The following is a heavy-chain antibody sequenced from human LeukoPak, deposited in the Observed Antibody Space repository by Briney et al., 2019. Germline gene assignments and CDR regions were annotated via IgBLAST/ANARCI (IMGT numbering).Heavy chain of an antibody. Sequence: PGGSLRLSCAASGFTIDGYTLSWVRQAPGKGLELVASITSGSNFVDYGDSVKGRFTISRDNAQNSLYVQMNSLRAEDTAVYYCATQPELPGWFDFWGQGTLVTVSS. V-gene: IGHV3-21*01. J-gene: IGHJ5*01. D-gene: IGHD1-14*01. CDR3: ATQPELPGWFDF. CDR1: GFTIDGYT. CDR2: ITSGSNFV.